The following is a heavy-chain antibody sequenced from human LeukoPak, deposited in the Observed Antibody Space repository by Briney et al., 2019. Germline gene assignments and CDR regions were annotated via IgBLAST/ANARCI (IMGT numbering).Heavy chain of an antibody. Sequence: ASVKVSCKASGYTFTSYGISWVRQAPGQGLEWMGWISAYNGNTNYAQKLQGRVTMTTDTSTSTAYMELRSLRSDDTAVYYCARAPKTSIAALYYYGMDVWDQGTTVTVSS. CDR3: ARAPKTSIAALYYYGMDV. D-gene: IGHD6-6*01. CDR2: ISAYNGNT. V-gene: IGHV1-18*01. CDR1: GYTFTSYG. J-gene: IGHJ6*02.